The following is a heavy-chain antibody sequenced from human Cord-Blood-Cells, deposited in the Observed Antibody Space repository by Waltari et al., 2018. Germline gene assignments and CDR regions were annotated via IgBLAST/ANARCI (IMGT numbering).Heavy chain of an antibody. CDR1: GDSVSRNSAP. J-gene: IGHJ3*02. CDR3: ARFSGSYYGDAFDI. V-gene: IGHV6-1*01. CDR2: TYYRSKWYN. Sequence: QVQLPQSGPGLVKPSQTLSPTCAISGDSVSRNSAPRPWYRQSPARGLEWLGRTYYRSKWYNDYAVSVKSRITINPDTSKNQFSLQLNSVTPEDTAVYYCARFSGSYYGDAFDIWGQGTMVTVSS. D-gene: IGHD1-26*01.